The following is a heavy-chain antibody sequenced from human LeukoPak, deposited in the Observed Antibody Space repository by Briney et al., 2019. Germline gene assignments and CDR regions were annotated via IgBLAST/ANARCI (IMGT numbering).Heavy chain of an antibody. CDR2: INPNSGGT. J-gene: IGHJ6*03. V-gene: IGHV1-2*02. D-gene: IGHD2-15*01. CDR1: GYTFTGYY. CDR3: ARDPGRVRYYYYYYMDV. Sequence: ASVKVSCKASGYTFTGYYMHWVRQAPGQGLEWMGWINPNSGGTNYAQKFQGRVTMARDTSISTAYMELSRLRSDDTAVYYCARDPGRVRYYYYYYMDVWGKGTTVTISS.